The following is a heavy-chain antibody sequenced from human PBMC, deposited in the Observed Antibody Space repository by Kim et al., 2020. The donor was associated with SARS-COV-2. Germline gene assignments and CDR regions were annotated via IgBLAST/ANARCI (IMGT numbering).Heavy chain of an antibody. CDR2: ISYDASTE. D-gene: IGHD1-1*01. J-gene: IGHJ5*02. V-gene: IGHV3-30*04. CDR3: ARGPLDGLWFDP. CDR1: GVTFSDYA. Sequence: GGSLRLSCADSGVTFSDYAMHWVRQPPGKGPEWVAVISYDASTEYYADSVKGRFTVSRDNSKNTLYLQMNSLRVEDTSMYYCARGPLDGLWFDPWGQGTPVTVSS.